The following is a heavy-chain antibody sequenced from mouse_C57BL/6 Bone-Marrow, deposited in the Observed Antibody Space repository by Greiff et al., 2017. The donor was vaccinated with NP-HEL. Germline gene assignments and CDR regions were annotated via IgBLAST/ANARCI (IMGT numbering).Heavy chain of an antibody. CDR2: IYPRSGNT. D-gene: IGHD2-2*01. V-gene: IGHV1-81*01. CDR1: GYTFTSYG. J-gene: IGHJ4*01. CDR3: ARWGYGYDLTDAMDY. Sequence: VKLQQSGAELARPGASVKLSCKASGYTFTSYGISWVKQRTGQGLEWIGEIYPRSGNTYYNEKFKGKATLTADKSSSTAYMELRSLTSEDSAVYFCARWGYGYDLTDAMDYWGQGTSVTVSS.